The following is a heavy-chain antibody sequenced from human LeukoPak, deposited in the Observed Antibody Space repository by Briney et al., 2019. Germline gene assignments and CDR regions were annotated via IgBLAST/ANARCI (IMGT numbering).Heavy chain of an antibody. D-gene: IGHD6-13*01. CDR1: GGSFSGYY. CDR3: ARGRSSSWYFYFDY. CDR2: INHSGST. Sequence: SETLSLTCAVYGGSFSGYYWSWIRQPPGKGLEWIGEINHSGSTNYNSSLKSRVTISVDTSKNQFSLKLSSVTAADTAVYYCARGRSSSWYFYFDYWGQGTLVTVSS. J-gene: IGHJ4*02. V-gene: IGHV4-34*01.